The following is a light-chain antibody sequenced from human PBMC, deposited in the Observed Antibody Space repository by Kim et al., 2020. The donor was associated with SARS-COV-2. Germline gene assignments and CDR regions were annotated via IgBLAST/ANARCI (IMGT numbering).Light chain of an antibody. CDR3: KQYDNSAKYT. J-gene: IGKJ2*01. V-gene: IGKV3-20*01. CDR2: GVS. Sequence: SPGERATRSCRARQSVRSNFLAWYQQKVGQAPSLLIYGVSTRATGIPDRFSGSGSGTDFSLAISRLEPEDFAVYYCKQYDNSAKYTFGQWTKLEIK. CDR1: QSVRSNF.